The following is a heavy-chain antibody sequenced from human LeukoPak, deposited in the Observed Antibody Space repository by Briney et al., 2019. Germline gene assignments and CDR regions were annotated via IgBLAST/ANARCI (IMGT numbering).Heavy chain of an antibody. CDR3: ARDRGRFDP. CDR1: GFSLSTYW. V-gene: IGHV3-7*04. J-gene: IGHJ5*02. Sequence: PGGSLRLSCAASGFSLSTYWMSWVRQAPGKGLERVANIKQDGSEKYYVDSVRGRFTISRDNAKNSLYLQMNYLRVEDTAVYFCARDRGRFDPWGQGTLVTVSS. CDR2: IKQDGSEK. D-gene: IGHD3-10*01.